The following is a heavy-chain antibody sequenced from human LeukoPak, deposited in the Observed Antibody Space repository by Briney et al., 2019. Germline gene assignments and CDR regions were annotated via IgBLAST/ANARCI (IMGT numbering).Heavy chain of an antibody. J-gene: IGHJ4*02. D-gene: IGHD1-26*01. CDR3: ARDPVGATTYPFDY. CDR2: IYHSGST. CDR1: GYSISSGYY. V-gene: IGHV4-38-2*02. Sequence: SETLSLTCTVSGYSISSGYYWGWIRQPPGKGLEWIGSIYHSGSTYYSPSLKSRVTISVDTSKNQFSLKLSSVTAADTAVYYCARDPVGATTYPFDYWGQGTLVTVSS.